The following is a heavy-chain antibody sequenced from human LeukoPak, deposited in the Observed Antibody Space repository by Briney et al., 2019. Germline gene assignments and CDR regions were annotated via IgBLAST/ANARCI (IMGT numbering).Heavy chain of an antibody. D-gene: IGHD3-16*01. CDR2: INYSGYT. V-gene: IGHV4-34*09. Sequence: SETLSLTCAVYGGSFSGYYWSWIRQPPGKGLEWVGYINYSGYTCYNPALKSRLTLSVDTSKNQFSLKVNSVTAADTAIYYCARTSYAYYYFDYWGQGTLVTVSS. CDR3: ARTSYAYYYFDY. CDR1: GGSFSGYY. J-gene: IGHJ4*02.